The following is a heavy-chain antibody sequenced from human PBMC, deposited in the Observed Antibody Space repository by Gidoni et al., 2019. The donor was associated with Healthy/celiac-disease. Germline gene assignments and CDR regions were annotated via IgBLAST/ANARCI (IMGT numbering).Heavy chain of an antibody. V-gene: IGHV3-30*03. D-gene: IGHD3-10*01. CDR3: ARAASGYYMDV. Sequence: QVQLVESGGGVVQPGRSLRRSCAASGFTFSSYGMHWVRQAPGKGLEWVAVISYDGSNKYYADSVKGRFTISRDNSKNTLYLQMNSLRAEDTAVYYCARAASGYYMDVWGKGTTVTVSS. CDR1: GFTFSSYG. J-gene: IGHJ6*03. CDR2: ISYDGSNK.